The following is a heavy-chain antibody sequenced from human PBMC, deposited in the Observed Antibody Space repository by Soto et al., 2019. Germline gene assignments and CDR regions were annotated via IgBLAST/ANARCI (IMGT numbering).Heavy chain of an antibody. CDR1: GYTLTELS. D-gene: IGHD5-18*01. Sequence: ASVKVSCKVSGYTLTELSMHWVRQAPGKGLEWMGGFDPEDGETIYAQKFQGRVTMTEDTSTDTAYMELSSLRSEDTAVYYCATLVDTAMAGDYYFDYWGQGTLVTVSS. V-gene: IGHV1-24*01. J-gene: IGHJ4*02. CDR3: ATLVDTAMAGDYYFDY. CDR2: FDPEDGET.